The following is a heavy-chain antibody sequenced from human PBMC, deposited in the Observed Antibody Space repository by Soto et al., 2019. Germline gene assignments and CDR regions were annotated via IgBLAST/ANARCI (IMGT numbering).Heavy chain of an antibody. J-gene: IGHJ6*02. CDR3: ARGGYYDSSGSRNYYYYGMNV. CDR2: ISGYNGNT. Sequence: ASVKVSCKASGYTFTNYGFSWVRQAPGQGLEWMGWISGYNGNTNYAERLQGRITMTTDTSTSTAYMELRSLRSDDTAVYYCARGGYYDSSGSRNYYYYGMNVWGQGTTVTVSS. V-gene: IGHV1-18*01. D-gene: IGHD3-22*01. CDR1: GYTFTNYG.